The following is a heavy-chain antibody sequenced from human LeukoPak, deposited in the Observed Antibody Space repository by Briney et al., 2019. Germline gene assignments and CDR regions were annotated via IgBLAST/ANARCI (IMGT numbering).Heavy chain of an antibody. CDR1: GFTFSSYP. D-gene: IGHD5-24*01. CDR2: ISYDGSSK. J-gene: IGHJ4*02. Sequence: PGGSLRLSCAASGFTFSSYPMHWVRQSPGKGLEWVAVISYDGSSKYYADSVKGRFTISRDNAKNSLYLQMNSLRDEDTAVYYCARDDRRGDGYNYWGQGTLVTVSS. CDR3: ARDDRRGDGYNY. V-gene: IGHV3-30*03.